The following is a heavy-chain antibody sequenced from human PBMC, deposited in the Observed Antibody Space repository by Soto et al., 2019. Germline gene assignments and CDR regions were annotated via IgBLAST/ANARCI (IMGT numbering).Heavy chain of an antibody. CDR2: IIPIFGTA. V-gene: IGHV1-69*01. Sequence: QVQLVQSGAEVKKPGSSVKVSCKASGGTFSSYAISWVRQAPGQGLEWMGGIIPIFGTANYAQKFQGRVTITPDETTGTAYMELSSLRSEDTAVYYCASGPPGTVMVIGFSLCGQGPLVPVSS. D-gene: IGHD5-18*01. CDR3: ASGPPGTVMVIGFSL. J-gene: IGHJ4*02. CDR1: GGTFSSYA.